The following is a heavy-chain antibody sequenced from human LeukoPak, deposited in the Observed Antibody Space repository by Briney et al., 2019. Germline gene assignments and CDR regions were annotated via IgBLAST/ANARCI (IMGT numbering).Heavy chain of an antibody. V-gene: IGHV4-31*03. CDR3: ARAEAPSAVKNGSYIDY. CDR2: IYYSGST. D-gene: IGHD4-17*01. J-gene: IGHJ4*02. CDR1: GCSIGWGCYC. Sequence: PSETLFLIYPVSGCSIGWGCYCWSWIRQHPGKGLEWIGYIYYSGSTYYNPSLKSRVTISVDTSKNQFSLKLSSVTAADTAVYYCARAEAPSAVKNGSYIDYSGSRTLVTVSS.